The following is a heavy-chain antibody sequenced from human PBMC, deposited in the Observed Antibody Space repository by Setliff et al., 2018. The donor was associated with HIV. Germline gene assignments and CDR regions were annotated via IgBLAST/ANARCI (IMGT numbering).Heavy chain of an antibody. Sequence: NPSETLSLTCAVYGGSFSDSYYNWIRQPPGKGLEWIGEINHSGSTNYNPSLKSRVTISVDTSKNQFSLKLSSVTAADTAVYYCARGVRCSGGSCYSGRSRGHWFDPWGQGTLVTVSS. CDR2: INHSGST. CDR1: GGSFSDSY. J-gene: IGHJ5*02. D-gene: IGHD2-15*01. CDR3: ARGVRCSGGSCYSGRSRGHWFDP. V-gene: IGHV4-34*01.